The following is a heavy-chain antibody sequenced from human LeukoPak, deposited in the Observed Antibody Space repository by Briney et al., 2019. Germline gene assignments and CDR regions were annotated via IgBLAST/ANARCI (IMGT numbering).Heavy chain of an antibody. CDR3: AKGNGYSYGRYYFDY. Sequence: GGSLRLSCAASTFTFSSYAMGWVRQAPGKGLEWVSAITASGGNTYYADSVKGRFTISRDNSKNTLYLQVNSLRAEDTAVYYCAKGNGYSYGRYYFDYWGQGTLVTVSS. J-gene: IGHJ4*02. V-gene: IGHV3-23*01. CDR1: TFTFSSYA. CDR2: ITASGGNT. D-gene: IGHD5-18*01.